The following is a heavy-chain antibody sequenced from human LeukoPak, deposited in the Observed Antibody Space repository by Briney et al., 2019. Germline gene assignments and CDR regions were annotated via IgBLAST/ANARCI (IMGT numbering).Heavy chain of an antibody. CDR1: GFTFSSYS. CDR3: AREWSAYYDGWFDP. V-gene: IGHV3-48*04. J-gene: IGHJ5*02. D-gene: IGHD3-3*01. CDR2: ITTSSSTI. Sequence: GGSLRLSCAASGFTFSSYSMNWVRQAPGKGLEWVSYITTSSSTIYFADSVEGRFTISRDNAKNSLYLQMNSLRAEDTAVYYCAREWSAYYDGWFDPLGQGTLVTVSS.